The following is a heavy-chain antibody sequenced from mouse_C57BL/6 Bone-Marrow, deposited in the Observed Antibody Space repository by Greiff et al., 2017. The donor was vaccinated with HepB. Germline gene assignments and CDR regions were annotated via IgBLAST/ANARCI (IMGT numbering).Heavy chain of an antibody. J-gene: IGHJ3*01. CDR3: VTGPWFAY. CDR1: GFRFNTYA. Sequence: GGGLVQPKGSLKLSCAASGFRFNTYAMNWVRQAPGKGLEWVARIRSKSNNYATYYADSVKDRFTISRDDSESMLYLQMNNLKTEDTAMYYCVTGPWFAYWGQGTLVTVSA. CDR2: IRSKSNNYAT. V-gene: IGHV10-1*01. D-gene: IGHD4-1*01.